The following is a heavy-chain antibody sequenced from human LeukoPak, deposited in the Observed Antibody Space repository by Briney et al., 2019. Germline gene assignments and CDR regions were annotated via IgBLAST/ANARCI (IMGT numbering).Heavy chain of an antibody. CDR2: INHSGST. J-gene: IGHJ5*02. V-gene: IGHV4-34*01. Sequence: SETLSLTCAVYGGSFSGYYWSWIRQPPGKGLEWIGEINHSGSTNYNPSLKSRVTISVDRSKNQFSLKLSSVTAADTAVYYCARLTYGDYEWRWFDPWGQGTLVTVSS. CDR3: ARLTYGDYEWRWFDP. D-gene: IGHD4-17*01. CDR1: GGSFSGYY.